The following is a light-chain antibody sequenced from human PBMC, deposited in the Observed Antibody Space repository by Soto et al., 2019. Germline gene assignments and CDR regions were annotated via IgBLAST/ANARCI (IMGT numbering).Light chain of an antibody. CDR3: CSYAGSSTDVV. J-gene: IGLJ2*01. V-gene: IGLV2-23*01. CDR1: SSDVGSYNI. CDR2: EGS. Sequence: QSALTQPASVSGSPGQSITISCTGTSSDVGSYNIVSWYQQHPGKAPKLMIYEGSKRPSGVSNRFSGSKSGNTASLTISGLPAEDEADYYCCSYAGSSTDVVFGGGTKLTVL.